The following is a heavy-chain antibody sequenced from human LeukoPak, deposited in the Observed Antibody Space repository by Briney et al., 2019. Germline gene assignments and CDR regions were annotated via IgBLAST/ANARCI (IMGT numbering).Heavy chain of an antibody. CDR1: EFIFSNHD. CDR3: ARVDIKGIAARFAFDI. D-gene: IGHD6-6*01. J-gene: IGHJ3*02. CDR2: ISYDGSNK. V-gene: IGHV3-30*19. Sequence: GGSLRLSCAASEFIFSNHDMHWVRQAPGKGLEWVAVISYDGSNKYYADSVKGRFTISRDNSKNTLYLQMNSLRAEDTAVYYCARVDIKGIAARFAFDIWGQGTMVTVSS.